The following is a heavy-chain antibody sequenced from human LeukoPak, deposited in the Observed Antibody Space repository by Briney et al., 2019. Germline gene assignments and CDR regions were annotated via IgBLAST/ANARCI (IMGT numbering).Heavy chain of an antibody. CDR2: IYYSGST. Sequence: SETLSLTCTVSGGSISSYYWSWIRQPPGKGLEWIGYIYYSGSTNYNPSLKSRVTISVDTSKNQFSLKLSSVTAADTAVYYCARGLGGNYYDSSGFDYWGQGTPVTVSS. J-gene: IGHJ4*02. D-gene: IGHD3-22*01. CDR1: GGSISSYY. CDR3: ARGLGGNYYDSSGFDY. V-gene: IGHV4-59*01.